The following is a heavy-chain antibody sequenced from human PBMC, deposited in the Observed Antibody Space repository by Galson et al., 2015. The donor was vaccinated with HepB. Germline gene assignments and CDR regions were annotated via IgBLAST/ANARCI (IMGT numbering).Heavy chain of an antibody. CDR3: ARVIGYDFWSGQDV. CDR2: ISSNGGST. D-gene: IGHD3-3*01. V-gene: IGHV3-64*01. Sequence: SLRLSCAASGFTFSSYAMHWVRQAPGKGLEYVSAISSNGGSTYYANSVKGRFTISRDNSKNTLYLQMGSLRAEDMAVYYCARVIGYDFWSGQDVWGKGTTVTVSS. CDR1: GFTFSSYA. J-gene: IGHJ6*04.